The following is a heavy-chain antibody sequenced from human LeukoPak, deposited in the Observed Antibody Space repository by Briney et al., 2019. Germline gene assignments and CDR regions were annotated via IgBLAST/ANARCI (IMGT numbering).Heavy chain of an antibody. V-gene: IGHV3-53*01. CDR3: AGGPAHYYDSSGYLRN. D-gene: IGHD3-22*01. Sequence: GGSLRLSCAASGFTVSSNYMSWVRQAPGKGLEWVSVIYSGGSTYYADSVKGRFTISRDNSKNTLYLQMNSLRAEDRAVYYCAGGPAHYYDSSGYLRNWGQGTLVTVSS. J-gene: IGHJ4*02. CDR1: GFTVSSNY. CDR2: IYSGGST.